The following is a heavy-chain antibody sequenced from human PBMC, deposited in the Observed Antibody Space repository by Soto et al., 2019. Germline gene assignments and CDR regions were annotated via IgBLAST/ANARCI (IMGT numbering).Heavy chain of an antibody. CDR2: IWYDGSNR. Sequence: PGGSLRLSCAASGFTISTHGMHWVCQAPGKGLEWVANIWYDGSNRFYADSVKGRFTISKDNSKNTLYLQMSSLRAEDTAVYYCAAATTWNFHFHYWGQGTQVTVSS. J-gene: IGHJ4*02. V-gene: IGHV3-33*01. CDR3: AAATTWNFHFHY. CDR1: GFTISTHG. D-gene: IGHD1-7*01.